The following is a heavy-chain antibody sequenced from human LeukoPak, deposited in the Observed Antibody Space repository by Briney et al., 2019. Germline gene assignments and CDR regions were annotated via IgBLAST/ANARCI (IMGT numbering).Heavy chain of an antibody. J-gene: IGHJ5*02. CDR3: ARTYYYGSGSPYNWFDP. V-gene: IGHV4-4*02. CDR1: GGSISSSNW. Sequence: PSGTLSLTCAVSGGSISSSNWWSWVRQPPGKGLEWIGEIYHSGSTNYNPSLKSRVTISVDKFKNQFSLKLSSVTAADTAVYYCARTYYYGSGSPYNWFDPWGQGTLVTVSS. D-gene: IGHD3-10*01. CDR2: IYHSGST.